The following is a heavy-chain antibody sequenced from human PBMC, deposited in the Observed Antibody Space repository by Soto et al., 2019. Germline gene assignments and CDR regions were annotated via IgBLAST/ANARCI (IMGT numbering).Heavy chain of an antibody. V-gene: IGHV3-23*01. CDR1: GFTFSTYA. CDR2: ISVSGGIT. D-gene: IGHD3-3*01. Sequence: GGSLRLSCAASGFTFSTYAMTWVRQAPGKGLEWLSSISVSGGITYYADSVKGRFTISRDNSKNTLYLQMTSLRVEDAAVYYCAKILGEFFGVVTPNYGMDVWGQGTTVTVS. CDR3: AKILGEFFGVVTPNYGMDV. J-gene: IGHJ6*02.